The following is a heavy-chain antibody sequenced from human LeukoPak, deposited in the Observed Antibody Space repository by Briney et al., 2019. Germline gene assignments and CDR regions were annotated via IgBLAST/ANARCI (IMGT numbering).Heavy chain of an antibody. CDR3: ARLTMVRGVMKDAFDI. V-gene: IGHV1-8*01. Sequence: ASVKVSCKASGYTFTSYDINWVRQATGQGLEWMGWINPNSGNTGYAQKFQGRVTMTRNTSISTAYMELSSLRSEDTAVYYCARLTMVRGVMKDAFDIWGQGTMVTVSS. J-gene: IGHJ3*02. CDR1: GYTFTSYD. CDR2: INPNSGNT. D-gene: IGHD3-10*01.